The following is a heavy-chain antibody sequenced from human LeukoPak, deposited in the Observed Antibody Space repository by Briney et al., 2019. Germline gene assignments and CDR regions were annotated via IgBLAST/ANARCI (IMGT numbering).Heavy chain of an antibody. J-gene: IGHJ4*02. V-gene: IGHV3-74*01. CDR2: ICPDGTVT. CDR3: VRDFRSADY. CDR1: GFTFSNYC. Sequence: GGSLRLSCAASGFTFSNYCMHWVRQIPGKGLVWVSRICPDGTVTNYADSVKGRFTISRDNAKNMVFLQMNSLRADDTAGYYCVRDFRSADYWGQGILVTVSS.